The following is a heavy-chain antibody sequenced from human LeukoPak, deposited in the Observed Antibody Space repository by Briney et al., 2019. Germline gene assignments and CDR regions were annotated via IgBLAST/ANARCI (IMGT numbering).Heavy chain of an antibody. J-gene: IGHJ6*03. D-gene: IGHD3-9*01. V-gene: IGHV1-69*13. CDR2: IIPIFGTA. CDR1: GGTFSSYA. CDR3: ARDMNIPNYDILTGYSNYYYYYYMDV. Sequence: SVKVSCKASGGTFSSYAISWVRQAPGQGLEWMGGIIPIFGTANYAQKFQGRVTITADESTSTAYMELSSLRSEDTAVYYCARDMNIPNYDILTGYSNYYYYYYMDVWGKGTTVTISS.